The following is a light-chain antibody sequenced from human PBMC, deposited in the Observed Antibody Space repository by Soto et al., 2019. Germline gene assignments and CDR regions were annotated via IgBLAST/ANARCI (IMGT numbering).Light chain of an antibody. J-gene: IGLJ1*01. CDR2: QVT. CDR3: SFYTYSSNYV. V-gene: IGLV2-14*01. CDR1: SSDLAIYNY. Sequence: QSALTQPSCVSGSPGQSITISCTGTSSDLAIYNYVSWYQQQPGKAPKLMIYQVTNRPSGVSNRFSGSRPGNTASLTISGLQANYEDNYCCSFYTYSSNYVVGTGTKVTVL.